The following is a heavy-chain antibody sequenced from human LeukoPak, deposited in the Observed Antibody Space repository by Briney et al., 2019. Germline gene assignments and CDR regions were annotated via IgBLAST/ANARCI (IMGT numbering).Heavy chain of an antibody. CDR2: ISGSGGST. D-gene: IGHD3-10*01. V-gene: IGHV3-23*01. Sequence: GGSLRLSCAASGFTFNTYAMSWVRQAPGKGLEWVSGISGSGGSTYYADSVKGRFAISRDNSKNTLYLQMNSLRAEDTAVYYCAKAELWFGPSYSEYFQNWGQGTLVTVSS. CDR1: GFTFNTYA. J-gene: IGHJ1*01. CDR3: AKAELWFGPSYSEYFQN.